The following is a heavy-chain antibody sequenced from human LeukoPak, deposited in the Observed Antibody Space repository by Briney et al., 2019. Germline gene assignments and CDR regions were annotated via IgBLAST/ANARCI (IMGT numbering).Heavy chain of an antibody. Sequence: GGSLRLSCAASGFSFSSYAMSWVRQAPGQGLEWVSAISGSGYGTYYADSVKGRFTISRDNSKNTLYLQMNSLRAEDTAVYYCANVPCWLLKYYFDYWGLGTLVTVSS. J-gene: IGHJ4*02. CDR2: ISGSGYGT. D-gene: IGHD3-9*01. V-gene: IGHV3-23*01. CDR3: ANVPCWLLKYYFDY. CDR1: GFSFSSYA.